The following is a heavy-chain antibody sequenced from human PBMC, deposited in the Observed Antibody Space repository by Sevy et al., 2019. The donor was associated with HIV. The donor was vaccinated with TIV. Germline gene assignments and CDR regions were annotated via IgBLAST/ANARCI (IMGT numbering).Heavy chain of an antibody. CDR1: GFIFSSYS. CDR3: ARETIHYYDTSGYCDY. J-gene: IGHJ4*02. CDR2: IPSTSNYK. Sequence: GGSLRLSCAASGFIFSSYSMNWVRQAPGKGLEWVSSIPSTSNYKYYADSVKGRFTISRDNAKNSLYLQVNSLRAEDTAVYYCARETIHYYDTSGYCDYWGQGTLVTVSS. V-gene: IGHV3-21*01. D-gene: IGHD3-22*01.